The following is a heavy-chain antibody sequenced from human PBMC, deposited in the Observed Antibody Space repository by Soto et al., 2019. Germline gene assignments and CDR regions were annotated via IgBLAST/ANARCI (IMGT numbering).Heavy chain of an antibody. CDR3: ARDIVVVPAAIREYYYYYSGMDV. Sequence: QVQLVQSGAEVKKPGSSVKVSCKASGGTFSSYAISWVRQAPGQGLEWMGGIIPIFGTANYAQKFQGRVTITADESTSTAYMELSSLRSEDTAVYYCARDIVVVPAAIREYYYYYSGMDVWGQGTTVTVSS. CDR1: GGTFSSYA. J-gene: IGHJ6*02. D-gene: IGHD2-2*01. V-gene: IGHV1-69*01. CDR2: IIPIFGTA.